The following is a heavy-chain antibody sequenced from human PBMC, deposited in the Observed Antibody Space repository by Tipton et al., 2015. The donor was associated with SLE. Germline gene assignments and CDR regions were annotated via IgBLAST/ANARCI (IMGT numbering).Heavy chain of an antibody. V-gene: IGHV3-53*05. Sequence: SLRLSCAASGFTVSSNYMSWVRQAPGKGLEWVSVIYSGGSTYYADSVKGRFTISRDNSKNTPYLQMNSLRAEDTAVYYCARDRHDYEEGYFDLWGRGTLVTVSS. CDR2: IYSGGST. D-gene: IGHD4-17*01. CDR3: ARDRHDYEEGYFDL. J-gene: IGHJ2*01. CDR1: GFTVSSNY.